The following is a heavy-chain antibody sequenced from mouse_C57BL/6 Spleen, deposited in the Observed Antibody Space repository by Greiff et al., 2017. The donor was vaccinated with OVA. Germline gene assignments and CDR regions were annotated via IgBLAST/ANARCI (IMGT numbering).Heavy chain of an antibody. J-gene: IGHJ3*01. V-gene: IGHV1-82*01. CDR2: IYPGDGDT. CDR3: ARSPFAY. CDR1: GYALSSSW. Sequence: QVQLQQSGPELVKPGASVKISCKASGYALSSSWMNWVKQRPGKGLEWIGRIYPGDGDTNYNGKFKGKATLTADKSSSTAYMQLSSLTSEDSAVYFCARSPFAYWGQGTLVTVSA.